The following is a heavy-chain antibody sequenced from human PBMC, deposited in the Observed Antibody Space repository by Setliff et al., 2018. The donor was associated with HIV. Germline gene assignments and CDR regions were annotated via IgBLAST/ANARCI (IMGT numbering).Heavy chain of an antibody. J-gene: IGHJ4*02. Sequence: SETLSLTCTVSGGSISSSSYYWGWIRQPPGKGLEWIGNIYYSGSTDYNPSLKSRVTISLDTSRNQFSLKLGSVTAADTAVYYCARGLSFYDPGGFDYWGQGTLVTVSS. CDR2: IYYSGST. CDR3: ARGLSFYDPGGFDY. D-gene: IGHD3-22*01. V-gene: IGHV4-39*01. CDR1: GGSISSSSYY.